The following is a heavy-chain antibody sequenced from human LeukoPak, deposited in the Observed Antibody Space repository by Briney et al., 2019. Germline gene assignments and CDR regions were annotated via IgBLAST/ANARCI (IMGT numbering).Heavy chain of an antibody. D-gene: IGHD3-22*01. CDR1: GYTFTGYY. CDR3: ARPAHDHYYDSSGYYDY. V-gene: IGHV1-2*02. CDR2: INPNSGGT. Sequence: GASVKVSCKASGYTFTGYYMHWVRQAPGQGREWMGWINPNSGGTNYAQKFQGRVTMTRDTSISTAYMELSRLRSDDTAVYYCARPAHDHYYDSSGYYDYWGQGTLVTVSS. J-gene: IGHJ4*02.